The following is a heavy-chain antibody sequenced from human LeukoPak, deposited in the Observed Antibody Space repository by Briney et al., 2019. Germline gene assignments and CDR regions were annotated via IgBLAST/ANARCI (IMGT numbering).Heavy chain of an antibody. CDR1: GYSISSGYY. V-gene: IGHV4-38-2*02. Sequence: SETPSLTCAVSGYSISSGYYWGWIRQPPGKGLEWIGSIYHSGSTYYNPSLKSRVTISVDTSKNQFFLKLSSVTAADTAVYYCAREVPYCSGGSCYSDAFDIWGQGTMVTVSS. CDR2: IYHSGST. CDR3: AREVPYCSGGSCYSDAFDI. J-gene: IGHJ3*02. D-gene: IGHD2-15*01.